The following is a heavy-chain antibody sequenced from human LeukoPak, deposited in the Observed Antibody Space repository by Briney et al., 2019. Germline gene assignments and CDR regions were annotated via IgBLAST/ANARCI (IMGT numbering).Heavy chain of an antibody. CDR2: ISSSSSYT. CDR1: GFTFSDYY. J-gene: IGHJ5*02. V-gene: IGHV3-11*05. Sequence: GGSLRLSCAASGFTFSDYYMSWIRQAPGKGLEWVSYISSSSSYTNYADSVKGRFTISRDNAKNSLYLQMNSLRAEDTAVYYCVREHSTVRGYNWFDPWGQGTLVTVSS. CDR3: VREHSTVRGYNWFDP. D-gene: IGHD3-10*01.